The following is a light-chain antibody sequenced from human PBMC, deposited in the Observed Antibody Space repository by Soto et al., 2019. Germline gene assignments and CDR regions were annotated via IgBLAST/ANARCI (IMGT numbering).Light chain of an antibody. CDR3: QQYANSPFT. Sequence: EIVLTQSPGTLSLSPGERATLSCRASQSVSSGYLAWYQQRPGQAPRLLIYGASSRATGIPDRFSGSGSGTDFTLTISRLEPEDFAVYYCQQYANSPFTFGPGTKVDIK. CDR2: GAS. V-gene: IGKV3-20*01. CDR1: QSVSSGY. J-gene: IGKJ3*01.